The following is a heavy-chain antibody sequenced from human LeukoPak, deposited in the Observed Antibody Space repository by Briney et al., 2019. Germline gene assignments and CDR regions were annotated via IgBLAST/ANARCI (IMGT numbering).Heavy chain of an antibody. CDR1: GFTFDDYA. CDR3: ARYGSGSYYLPFDY. D-gene: IGHD3-10*01. J-gene: IGHJ4*02. Sequence: GGSLRLSCAASGFTFDDYAMHWVRQAPGKGLEWVSLISGDGGSTYYADSVKGRFTISRDNAENSLYLQMSSLRDEDTAVYCCARYGSGSYYLPFDYWGQGILVTVSS. CDR2: ISGDGGST. V-gene: IGHV3-43*02.